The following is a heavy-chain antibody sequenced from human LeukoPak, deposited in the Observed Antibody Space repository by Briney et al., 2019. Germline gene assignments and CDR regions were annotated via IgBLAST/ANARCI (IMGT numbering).Heavy chain of an antibody. D-gene: IGHD4-17*01. CDR3: ARDLFAEVTTTEFDY. J-gene: IGHJ4*02. CDR1: GYTFTSYY. CDR2: IDPSGGST. Sequence: GXSVKVSCKTSGYTFTSYYMHWVRQAPGQGLEWMGIIDPSGGSTTYAQKFQGRVTMTKDTSTSTVYMELNSLRSEDTAVYYCARDLFAEVTTTEFDYWGQGTLVTVSS. V-gene: IGHV1-46*01.